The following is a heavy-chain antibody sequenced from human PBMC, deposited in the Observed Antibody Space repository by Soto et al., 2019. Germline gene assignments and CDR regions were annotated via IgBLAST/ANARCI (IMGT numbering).Heavy chain of an antibody. CDR2: INHSGST. Sequence: PSETLSLTCTVSGGSISSTTYYWGWIRQPPGKGLEWIGEINHSGSTNYNPSLKSRVTISVDTSKNQFSLKLSSVTAADTAVYYCASYYSSPHGGFDPWGQGTLVTVSS. D-gene: IGHD6-19*01. CDR3: ASYYSSPHGGFDP. V-gene: IGHV4-39*07. J-gene: IGHJ5*02. CDR1: GGSISSTTYY.